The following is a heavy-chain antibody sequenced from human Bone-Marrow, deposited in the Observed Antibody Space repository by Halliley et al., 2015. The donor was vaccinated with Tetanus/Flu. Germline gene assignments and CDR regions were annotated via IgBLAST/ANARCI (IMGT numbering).Heavy chain of an antibody. V-gene: IGHV1-18*01. CDR1: GYTFTSLG. CDR2: ISAYNGNT. Sequence: QMQLVQSGAEGKKPGASVKVSCKASGYTFTSLGFNWVRQAPGQGLEWMGWISAYNGNTNYAQKLQDRVSVTTDTSTSTAYMELRSLRSDDTAVYYCATIYSLDPIWGQGTVVTVSS. J-gene: IGHJ3*02. D-gene: IGHD5-12*01. CDR3: ATIYSLDPI.